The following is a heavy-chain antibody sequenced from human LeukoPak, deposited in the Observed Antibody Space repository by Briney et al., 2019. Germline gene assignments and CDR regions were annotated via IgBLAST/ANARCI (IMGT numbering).Heavy chain of an antibody. J-gene: IGHJ5*02. CDR2: INPNSGGT. D-gene: IGHD2-2*01. V-gene: IGHV1-2*04. CDR3: ARDLGYCSSTSCYRWFDP. CDR1: GYTFTGYY. Sequence: GASVKVSCKASGYTFTGYYMHWVRQAPGQGLEWMGWINPNSGGTNYAQKFQGWVTMTRDTPISTAYMELSRLRSDDTAVYYCARDLGYCSSTSCYRWFDPWGQGTLVTVSS.